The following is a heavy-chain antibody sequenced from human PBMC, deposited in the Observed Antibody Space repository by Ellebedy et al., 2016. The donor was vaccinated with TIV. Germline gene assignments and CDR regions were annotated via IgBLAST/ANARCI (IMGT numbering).Heavy chain of an antibody. V-gene: IGHV3-30-3*01. CDR1: GFTFSSYA. Sequence: PGGSLRLSCAASGFTFSSYAMHWVRQAPGKGLEWVAVISYDGSNKYYADSVKGRFTISRDNSKNTLYLQMNRLRAEDTAVYYGARGPSTVRSSDHDYWGQGTLVTVSS. D-gene: IGHD2-2*01. J-gene: IGHJ4*02. CDR2: ISYDGSNK. CDR3: ARGPSTVRSSDHDY.